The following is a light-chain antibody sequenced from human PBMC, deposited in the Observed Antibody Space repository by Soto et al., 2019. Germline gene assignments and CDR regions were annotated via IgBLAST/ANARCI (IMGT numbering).Light chain of an antibody. CDR3: SSYTTSSSYV. Sequence: QSALTQPASVSGSPGQSITISCTGTSSDVGGFNHVSWYQQHPGKAPKLLIFDVYSRPSGISNRFSGSKSGNTASLTISGLQAEDEADYYCSSYTTSSSYVFGAGTKVTVL. CDR1: SSDVGGFNH. V-gene: IGLV2-14*01. CDR2: DVY. J-gene: IGLJ1*01.